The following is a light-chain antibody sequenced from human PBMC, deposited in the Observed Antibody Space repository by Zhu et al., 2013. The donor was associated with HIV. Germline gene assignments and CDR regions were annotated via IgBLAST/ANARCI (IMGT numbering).Light chain of an antibody. CDR1: HGINSR. J-gene: IGKJ1*01. CDR2: AAS. CDR3: LQDYNYPPT. V-gene: IGKV1-6*02. Sequence: AIQMTQSPSSLSASIGDRVTITCRSSHGINSRVCWYQHKEGQAPKLLLCAASNSQIRPPSRLSGSGSGTDFTLTIRSLQPEDFATYYCLQDYNYPPTFGQGTKVEVK.